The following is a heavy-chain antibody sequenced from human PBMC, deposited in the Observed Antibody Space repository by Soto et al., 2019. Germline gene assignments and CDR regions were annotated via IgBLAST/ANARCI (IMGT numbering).Heavy chain of an antibody. D-gene: IGHD2-15*01. V-gene: IGHV4-38-2*02. CDR1: GYSISSGYY. CDR3: ARDQRSRRWSDP. J-gene: IGHJ5*02. Sequence: PSETLSLTCAVSGYSISSGYYWGWIRQPPGKGLEWIGSIYHSGSTYYNPSLKSRVTISVDTSKNQFSLKLSSVTAADTAVYYCARDQRSRRWSDPWGLGTLVNVSS. CDR2: IYHSGST.